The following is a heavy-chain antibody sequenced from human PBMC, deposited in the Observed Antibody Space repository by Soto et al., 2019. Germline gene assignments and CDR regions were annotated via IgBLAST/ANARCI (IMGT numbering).Heavy chain of an antibody. V-gene: IGHV4-4*07. CDR2: IYTSGST. D-gene: IGHD2-21*01. Sequence: KTXETLSLTCTVSGGSISSYYWSWIRQPSGKGLEWIGRIYTSGSTNYNPSLKSRVTMSVDTSKNQFSLKLSSVTATDTAVYYCTRLVVVPTSGYVGFDHWGQGTRVTAPQ. J-gene: IGHJ4*02. CDR3: TRLVVVPTSGYVGFDH. CDR1: GGSISSYY.